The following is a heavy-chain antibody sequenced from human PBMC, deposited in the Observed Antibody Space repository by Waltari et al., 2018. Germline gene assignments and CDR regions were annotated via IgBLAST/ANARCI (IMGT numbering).Heavy chain of an antibody. CDR3: GRIAFGDDGGYFQY. CDR1: GGSISSNYN. Sequence: QVQLQESGPGLVKPSETLSLTCTVSGGSISSNYNWGWIRKPPGKGLEWMGNMQYRGSTFYNPSLESRVTISLDTSRNQFSLRLSSVYAADTAVYFCGRIAFGDDGGYFQYWGQGTLVTVSS. D-gene: IGHD4-17*01. CDR2: MQYRGST. V-gene: IGHV4-39*01. J-gene: IGHJ1*01.